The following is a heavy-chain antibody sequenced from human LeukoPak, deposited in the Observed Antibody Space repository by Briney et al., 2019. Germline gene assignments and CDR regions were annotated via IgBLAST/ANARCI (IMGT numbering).Heavy chain of an antibody. Sequence: PSDTLSLTCTVSGGSISSSSYYWGWIRQPPGKGLEWIGSIYYSGSTYYNPSLKSRVTISVDTSKNQFSLKLSSVTAADTAVYYCARQAMVRGVPPCYMDVWGKGTTVTVSS. V-gene: IGHV4-39*01. CDR1: GGSISSSSYY. CDR2: IYYSGST. J-gene: IGHJ6*03. CDR3: ARQAMVRGVPPCYMDV. D-gene: IGHD3-10*01.